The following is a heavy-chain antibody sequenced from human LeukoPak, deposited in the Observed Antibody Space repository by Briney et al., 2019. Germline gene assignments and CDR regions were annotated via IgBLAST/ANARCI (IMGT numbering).Heavy chain of an antibody. J-gene: IGHJ4*02. CDR1: GFTFSSYA. V-gene: IGHV3-64*01. CDR3: ARIGYSSSSNDY. CDR2: ISSNGGST. Sequence: GGSLRLSCAASGFTFSSYAMHWVRQAPGKGLEYVSAISSNGGSTYYANSVKGRFTISRDNSKNTLYLQMNSLRAEDTAVYYCARIGYSSSSNDYWGQGTLVTVSS. D-gene: IGHD6-6*01.